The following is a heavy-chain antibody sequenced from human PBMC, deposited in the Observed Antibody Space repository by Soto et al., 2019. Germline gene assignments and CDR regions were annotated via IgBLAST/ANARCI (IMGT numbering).Heavy chain of an antibody. Sequence: QVQLVESGGGVVQPGRSLRVSCAASGFTFSSHGMHWVRQAPGKGLEWVAVIWYDGSNKYYGESVKGRFIISRDNSKNTVDRKMNSLRAEDRAIYYGARGAPHKPLDYGGQGTLFPVSS. J-gene: IGHJ4*02. CDR2: IWYDGSNK. CDR1: GFTFSSHG. V-gene: IGHV3-33*01. CDR3: ARGAPHKPLDY.